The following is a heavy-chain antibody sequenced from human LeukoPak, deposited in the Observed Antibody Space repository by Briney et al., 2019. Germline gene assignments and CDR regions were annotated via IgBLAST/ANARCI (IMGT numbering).Heavy chain of an antibody. CDR1: GYTFTSYG. CDR2: ISAYNGNT. D-gene: IGHD5-18*01. V-gene: IGHV1-18*01. J-gene: IGHJ5*02. CDR3: ARDPGYSYGYDINWFDP. Sequence: ASVKVSCKASGYTFTSYGISWVRQAPGQGLEWMGWISAYNGNTNYAQKLQGRVTMTTDTSTSTAYMELRSLRSDDTAVYYCARDPGYSYGYDINWFDPWGQGTLVTVSS.